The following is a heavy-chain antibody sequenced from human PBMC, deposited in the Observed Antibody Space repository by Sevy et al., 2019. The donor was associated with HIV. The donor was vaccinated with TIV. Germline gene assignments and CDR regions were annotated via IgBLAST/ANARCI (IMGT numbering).Heavy chain of an antibody. CDR3: ARDWGNSVKWYPLY. CDR2: ISYEGTET. D-gene: IGHD3-16*01. J-gene: IGHJ4*01. Sequence: GGSLRLSCAASGFAFSTHAMHWVRQAPGKGLEWVAVISYEGTETFYAASVEGRFTISRDNSKNMLSLQINSLRPEDTAVYYCARDWGNSVKWYPLYWGHGTLVTVSS. V-gene: IGHV3-30-3*01. CDR1: GFAFSTHA.